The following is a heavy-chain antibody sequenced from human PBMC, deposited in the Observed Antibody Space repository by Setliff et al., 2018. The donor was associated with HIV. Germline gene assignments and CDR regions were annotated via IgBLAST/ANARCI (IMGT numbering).Heavy chain of an antibody. D-gene: IGHD6-13*01. CDR3: ARGRIRAAAVTGLDWFDY. CDR1: GYTFTGYY. J-gene: IGHJ5*01. Sequence: ASVKVSCKASGYTFTGYYIHCLRQAPGQGLQWMGRINPKTGDTDYAQNFQGRVTLTTDTSINTAYMELHRLTSDDTAVYFCARGRIRAAAVTGLDWFDYWGQGTLVTVSS. CDR2: INPKTGDT. V-gene: IGHV1-2*06.